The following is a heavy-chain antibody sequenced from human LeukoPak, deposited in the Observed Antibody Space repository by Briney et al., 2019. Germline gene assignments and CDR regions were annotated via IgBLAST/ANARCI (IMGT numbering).Heavy chain of an antibody. CDR2: IYYSGST. J-gene: IGHJ5*02. Sequence: SETLSLTCTVSGGSISSYYWSWIRQPPGKGLEWIGYIYYSGSTNYNPSLKSRDTISVDTSKNQFSLKLSSVTAADTAVYYCARAPSQLAPFDPWGQGTLVTVSS. D-gene: IGHD1-1*01. CDR1: GGSISSYY. CDR3: ARAPSQLAPFDP. V-gene: IGHV4-59*12.